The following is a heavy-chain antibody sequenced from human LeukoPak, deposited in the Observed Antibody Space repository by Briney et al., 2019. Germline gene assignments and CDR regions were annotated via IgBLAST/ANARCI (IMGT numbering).Heavy chain of an antibody. V-gene: IGHV4-34*01. CDR2: INDSGSV. CDR1: GFTFSTYA. D-gene: IGHD2-15*01. J-gene: IGHJ4*02. CDR3: ARRLVDSGASQVSDD. Sequence: NAGGSLRLSCAASGFTFSTYAMTWVRQPPGKGLEWIGEINDSGSVNCNPSLKNRVTLSVDTSKNQFSLRLSSVAAADTAVYYCARRLVDSGASQVSDDWGQGTLVTVSS.